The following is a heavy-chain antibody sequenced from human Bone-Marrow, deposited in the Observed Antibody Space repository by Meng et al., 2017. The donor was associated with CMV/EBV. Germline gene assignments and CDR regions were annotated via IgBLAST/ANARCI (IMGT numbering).Heavy chain of an antibody. CDR2: INSNGSST. CDR3: ARSGGDIVVVPAAIAHGMDV. J-gene: IGHJ6*02. D-gene: IGHD2-2*01. V-gene: IGHV3-74*01. Sequence: GESLKISCAASGFTFSSYWMHWVRQPPGKGLVWVSRINSNGSSTSYADSVKGRFTISRDNAKNTLYLQMNSLRAEDTAVYYCARSGGDIVVVPAAIAHGMDVWGQGTTATVSS. CDR1: GFTFSSYW.